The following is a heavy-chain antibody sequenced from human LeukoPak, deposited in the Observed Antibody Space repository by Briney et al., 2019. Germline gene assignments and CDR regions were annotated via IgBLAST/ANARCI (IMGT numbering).Heavy chain of an antibody. D-gene: IGHD4-23*01. CDR1: GLSFSTHA. CDR3: SRDGGVIPVHYMDV. Sequence: PGRSLRLSCVVSGLSFSTHAMTWVRQAPGKGLERVADISGHGGTTYYAASVRGRFTISRDNSKNKLFLQMNSLRAEDTAVYYCSRDGGVIPVHYMDVWGKGTTVIVSS. CDR2: ISGHGGTT. V-gene: IGHV3-23*01. J-gene: IGHJ6*03.